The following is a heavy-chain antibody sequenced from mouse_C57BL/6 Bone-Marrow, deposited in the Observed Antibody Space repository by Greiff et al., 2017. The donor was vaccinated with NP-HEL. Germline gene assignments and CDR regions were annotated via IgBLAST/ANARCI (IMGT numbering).Heavy chain of an antibody. V-gene: IGHV1-76*01. CDR3: AEGSEAY. CDR1: GYTFTDYY. CDR2: IYPGSGNT. J-gene: IGHJ3*01. D-gene: IGHD3-2*02. Sequence: VQLQQSGAELVRPGASVKLSCKASGYTFTDYYINWVKQRPGQGLEWIARIYPGSGNTYYNEKFKGKATLTAEKSSSTAYMQLSSLTSEDSAVYFCAEGSEAYWGQGTLVTVSA.